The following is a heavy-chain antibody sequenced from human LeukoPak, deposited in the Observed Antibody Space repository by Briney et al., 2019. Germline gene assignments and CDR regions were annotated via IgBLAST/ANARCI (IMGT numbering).Heavy chain of an antibody. CDR2: INTDGSST. Sequence: PGGSLRLSCATSGFTFNNYDMHWVRQAPGKGLVWVSRINTDGSSTNYADSVKGRFTISRDNAKNTLYLQMNSLRAEDTAVYYCARDRGGSYDSWSGYLYYFDYWGQGTLVTVSS. V-gene: IGHV3-74*01. J-gene: IGHJ4*02. CDR3: ARDRGGSYDSWSGYLYYFDY. D-gene: IGHD3-3*01. CDR1: GFTFNNYD.